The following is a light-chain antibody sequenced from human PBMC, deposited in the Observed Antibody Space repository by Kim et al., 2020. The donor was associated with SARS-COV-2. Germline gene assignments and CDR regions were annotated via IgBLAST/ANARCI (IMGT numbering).Light chain of an antibody. CDR2: GAS. V-gene: IGKV3-20*01. J-gene: IGKJ2*01. Sequence: EIVLTQNPGTLSLSPGERVTLSCRASQTVSSNYLAWYQQRPGQAPRLLISGASNRATGIPDKFSGSGSGTDFTLTISRLEPEDFAVYYCQEYGSSPYTFGQGTKLEI. CDR3: QEYGSSPYT. CDR1: QTVSSNY.